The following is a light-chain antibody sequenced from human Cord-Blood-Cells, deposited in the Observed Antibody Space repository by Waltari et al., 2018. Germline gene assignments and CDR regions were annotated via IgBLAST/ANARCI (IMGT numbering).Light chain of an antibody. J-gene: IGKJ2*01. CDR3: QQRSNWPSNT. CDR1: QRVSSY. CDR2: DAS. V-gene: IGKV3-11*01. Sequence: EIVLTQSPATLSLSPGERATLSCRASQRVSSYLAWYQQKPGQAPRLLIYDASNRATGIPARFSGSGSGTDFTLTISSLEPEDFAVYYCQQRSNWPSNTFGQGTKLEIK.